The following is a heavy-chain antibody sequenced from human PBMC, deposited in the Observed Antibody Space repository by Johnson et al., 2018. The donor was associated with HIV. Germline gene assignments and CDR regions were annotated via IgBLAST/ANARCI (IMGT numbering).Heavy chain of an antibody. CDR2: IYSGGTT. V-gene: IGHV3-66*02. Sequence: EVQLVESGGGLVQPGGSLRLSCAASGFTVSSNYMSWVRQAPGKGLEWVSVIYSGGTTYYADSVKGRFTISRDNSKNTLYLQMNSLRPEDTAVYYCAKERPLVRAFDIWGQGTMVTVSS. D-gene: IGHD6-6*01. J-gene: IGHJ3*02. CDR1: GFTVSSNY. CDR3: AKERPLVRAFDI.